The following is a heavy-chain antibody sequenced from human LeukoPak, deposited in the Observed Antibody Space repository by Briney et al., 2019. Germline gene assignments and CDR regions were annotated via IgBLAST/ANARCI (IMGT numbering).Heavy chain of an antibody. D-gene: IGHD5-18*01. Sequence: GGSLRLSCAASRFTFSTRWMNWVRQAPGKGLEWVAVISYDGSNKYYADSVKGRFTISRDNSKNTLYLQMNSLRAEDTAVYYCARAQGSYGPIDYWGQGTLVTVSS. CDR3: ARAQGSYGPIDY. J-gene: IGHJ4*02. V-gene: IGHV3-30*03. CDR1: RFTFSTRW. CDR2: ISYDGSNK.